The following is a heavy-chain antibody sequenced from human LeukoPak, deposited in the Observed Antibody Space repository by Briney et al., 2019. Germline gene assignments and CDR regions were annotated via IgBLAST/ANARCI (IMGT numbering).Heavy chain of an antibody. Sequence: GASVKVSCKASGYTFTSYAMSWVRQASGQGLEWMGWINTNTGNPTYAQGFTGRFVFSLDTSVSTAFLLISSLEVEDTAVYDCGGLPLYCGGDCSGYWGQGTLVTVSS. J-gene: IGHJ4*02. CDR1: GYTFTSYA. CDR3: GGLPLYCGGDCSGY. D-gene: IGHD2-21*02. CDR2: INTNTGNP. V-gene: IGHV7-4-1*02.